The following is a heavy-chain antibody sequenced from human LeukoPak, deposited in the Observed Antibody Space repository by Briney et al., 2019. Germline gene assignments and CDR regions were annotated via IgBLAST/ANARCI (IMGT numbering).Heavy chain of an antibody. J-gene: IGHJ4*02. D-gene: IGHD3-10*01. V-gene: IGHV3-53*01. CDR2: IYSGGST. CDR3: ARVGGH. CDR1: GLTVSKNY. Sequence: WGSLRLSCAASGLTVSKNYISWVRQVPGKGLESVSVIYSGGSTYYADSVRGRFTISRDNSKNTLYLQMNSLRVEDTAVYYCARVGGHWGQGTLVTVSS.